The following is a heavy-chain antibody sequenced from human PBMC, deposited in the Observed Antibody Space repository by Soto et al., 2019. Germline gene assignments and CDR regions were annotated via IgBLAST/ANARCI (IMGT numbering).Heavy chain of an antibody. J-gene: IGHJ6*02. Sequence: QVQLVQSGADVKTPGASVRVSCKASGYTFTGYYVHWVREAPGQGLEWMGWINPETGGTSYAQKSQGRVTLSRATSINTAYLELSRLRFDDAAVYFCARERYQVISDGMDVWGQGTTVTVSS. D-gene: IGHD2-2*01. V-gene: IGHV1-2*02. CDR2: INPETGGT. CDR3: ARERYQVISDGMDV. CDR1: GYTFTGYY.